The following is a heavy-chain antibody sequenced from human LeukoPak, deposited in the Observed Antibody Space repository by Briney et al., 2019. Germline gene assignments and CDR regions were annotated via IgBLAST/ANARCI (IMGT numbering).Heavy chain of an antibody. J-gene: IGHJ4*02. CDR1: GGSFSGYY. CDR2: IFYSGST. CDR3: ARDRRHRSSGVGDLAYYFDY. V-gene: IGHV4-34*12. D-gene: IGHD1-14*01. Sequence: SETLSLTCAVYGGSFSGYYWGWVRQPPGKGLEWIGNIFYSGSTYYSPSLKSRVTISLDTSRNQFSLKLNSVTAADTAVYYCARDRRHRSSGVGDLAYYFDYWGQGTLVTVSS.